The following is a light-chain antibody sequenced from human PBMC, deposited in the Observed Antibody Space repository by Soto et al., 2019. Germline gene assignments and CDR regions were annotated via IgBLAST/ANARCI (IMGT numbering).Light chain of an antibody. CDR3: QQYGSSPKT. J-gene: IGKJ1*01. V-gene: IGKV3-20*01. CDR1: LSLSSSY. CDR2: GAS. Sequence: EIVLTQSPGTLSMSPGERATLSCSASLSLSSSYIAWYQQKPGQAPRLLIYGASSRATGIPDRFSGSGSGTEFTLTITRLEPEDFAVYYCQQYGSSPKTFGQGTKVDNK.